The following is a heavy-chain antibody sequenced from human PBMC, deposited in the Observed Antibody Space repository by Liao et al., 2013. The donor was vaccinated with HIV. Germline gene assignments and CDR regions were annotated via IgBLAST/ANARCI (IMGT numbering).Heavy chain of an antibody. V-gene: IGHV4-39*07. CDR3: ARDRYGDYGPFDY. CDR1: GGSISSNSFY. CDR2: IYYSGST. J-gene: IGHJ4*02. Sequence: QLQLQESGPGLVKPSETLSLTCAVSGGSISSNSFYWGWIRQPPGKGLEWIGSIYYSGSTYYNPSLKSRVTISVDTSKNQFSLKLSSVTAADTAVYYCARDRYGDYGPFDYWGQGTLVTVSS. D-gene: IGHD4-17*01.